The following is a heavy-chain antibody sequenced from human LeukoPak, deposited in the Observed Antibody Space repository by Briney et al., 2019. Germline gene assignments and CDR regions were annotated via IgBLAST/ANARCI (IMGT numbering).Heavy chain of an antibody. J-gene: IGHJ5*02. CDR1: GGSISSYY. CDR3: ARAGSIWSGYYRFDP. D-gene: IGHD3-3*01. Sequence: EPSETLSLTCTVSGGSISSYYWSWIRQPAGKGLEWIGRIYTSGSTNYNPSLKSRVTMSVDTSKNQFSLKLSSVTAADTAVYYCARAGSIWSGYYRFDPWGQGTLVTVSS. V-gene: IGHV4-4*07. CDR2: IYTSGST.